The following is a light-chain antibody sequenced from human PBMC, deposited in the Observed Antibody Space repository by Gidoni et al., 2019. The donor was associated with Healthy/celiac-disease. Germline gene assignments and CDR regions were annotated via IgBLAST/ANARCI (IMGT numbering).Light chain of an antibody. Sequence: QPVLTQPPSASGTPGPRFTISCSGSSSNIGSNTVNWYQRLPGTAPKLLIYSNNQRPSGVPDRFSGSKSGTSASLAISGLQSEDEADYYCAAWDDSLNGFVVFGGGTKLTVL. CDR3: AAWDDSLNGFVV. V-gene: IGLV1-44*01. CDR2: SNN. J-gene: IGLJ2*01. CDR1: SSNIGSNT.